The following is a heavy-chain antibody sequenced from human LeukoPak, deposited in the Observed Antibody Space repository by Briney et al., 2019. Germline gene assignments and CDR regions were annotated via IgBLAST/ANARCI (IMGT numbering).Heavy chain of an antibody. CDR2: ISYDGSNK. Sequence: GGSLRLSCAASGFTFSSYGMHWVRQAPGKGLEWVAVISYDGSNKYYADSVKGRFTISRDNSKNTLYLQMNSLRAEDTAVYYCARDRDVGSGYFDYWGQGTLVTVSS. J-gene: IGHJ4*02. CDR3: ARDRDVGSGYFDY. D-gene: IGHD1-26*01. CDR1: GFTFSSYG. V-gene: IGHV3-30*03.